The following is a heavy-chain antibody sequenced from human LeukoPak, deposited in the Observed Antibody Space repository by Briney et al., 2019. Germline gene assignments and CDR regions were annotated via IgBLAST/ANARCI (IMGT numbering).Heavy chain of an antibody. CDR1: GGSISRTSYY. D-gene: IGHD6-13*01. Sequence: SETLSLTCTVSGGSISRTSYYWGWIRHPPGEGLEWIGSIFYSGNTYYNPSLESRLTISADTSKNQFSLNLNSVTAADTAVYFCARGDSSTWFPSGLHIDHWGQGILVSVSS. V-gene: IGHV4-39*07. CDR3: ARGDSSTWFPSGLHIDH. CDR2: IFYSGNT. J-gene: IGHJ4*02.